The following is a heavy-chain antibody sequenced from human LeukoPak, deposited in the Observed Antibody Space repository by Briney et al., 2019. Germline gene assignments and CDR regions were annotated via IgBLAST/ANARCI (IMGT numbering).Heavy chain of an antibody. D-gene: IGHD6-6*01. V-gene: IGHV1-18*01. Sequence: ASVKVSCKASGYTFTGYGISWVRQAPGQGLEWMGWISAYNGNTNYAQKLQGRVTMTTDTSTSTAYMELRSLRSDDTAVYYCASYSSSGWFDPWGQGTLVTVSS. CDR2: ISAYNGNT. J-gene: IGHJ5*02. CDR3: ASYSSSGWFDP. CDR1: GYTFTGYG.